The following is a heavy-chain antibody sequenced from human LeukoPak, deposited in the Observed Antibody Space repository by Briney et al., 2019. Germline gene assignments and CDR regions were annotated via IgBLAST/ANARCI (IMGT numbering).Heavy chain of an antibody. Sequence: SETLSLTCTVSGGSTSSYYWSWIRQPPGKGLEWIGYIYTSGSTNYNPSLKSRVTISVDTSKNQFSLKLSSVTAADTAVYYCARTIGSYYASFDYWGQGTLVTVSS. CDR2: IYTSGST. CDR1: GGSTSSYY. V-gene: IGHV4-4*09. J-gene: IGHJ4*02. CDR3: ARTIGSYYASFDY. D-gene: IGHD1-26*01.